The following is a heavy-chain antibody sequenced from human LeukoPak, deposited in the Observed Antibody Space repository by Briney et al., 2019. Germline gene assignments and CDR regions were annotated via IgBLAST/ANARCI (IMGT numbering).Heavy chain of an antibody. Sequence: ASVKVSCKASGYTFTDYYIHWMRQAPGQGLEWMGWINPKRGETTYAQKFQGRVTMTTDTSTSTAYMELRSLRSDDTAVYYCARVVIPGGSAYYYDSSGYPWGQGTLVTVSS. CDR3: ARVVIPGGSAYYYDSSGYP. CDR1: GYTFTDYY. D-gene: IGHD3-22*01. J-gene: IGHJ5*02. V-gene: IGHV1-2*02. CDR2: INPKRGET.